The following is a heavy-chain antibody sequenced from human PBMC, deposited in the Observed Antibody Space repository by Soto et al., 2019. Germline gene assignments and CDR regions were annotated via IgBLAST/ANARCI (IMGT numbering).Heavy chain of an antibody. CDR3: ATPHKSSGWYYFDY. D-gene: IGHD6-19*01. V-gene: IGHV1-69*13. Sequence: QVQLVQSGAEVKKPGASVKVSCKASGYTFSSYAISWVRQAPGQGLEWMGGIIPIFGTANYAQKFQGRVTITADESTSTAYMELSSLRSEDTAVYYCATPHKSSGWYYFDYWGQGTLVTVSS. CDR1: GYTFSSYA. J-gene: IGHJ4*02. CDR2: IIPIFGTA.